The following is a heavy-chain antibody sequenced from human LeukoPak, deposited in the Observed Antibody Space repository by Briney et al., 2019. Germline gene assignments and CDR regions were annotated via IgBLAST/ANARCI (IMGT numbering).Heavy chain of an antibody. J-gene: IGHJ6*02. CDR2: ISAYNGNT. Sequence: ASVKVFCKASGYTFTSYGISWVRQAPGQGLEWMGWISAYNGNTNYAQKLQGRVTMTTDTSTSTAYMELRSLRSDDTAVYYCARRRVVVAATPASKYYYYGMDVWGQGTTVTVSS. CDR1: GYTFTSYG. V-gene: IGHV1-18*01. D-gene: IGHD2-15*01. CDR3: ARRRVVVAATPASKYYYYGMDV.